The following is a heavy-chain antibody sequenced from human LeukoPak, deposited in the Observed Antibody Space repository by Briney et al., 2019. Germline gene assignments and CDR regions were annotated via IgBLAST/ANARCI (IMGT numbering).Heavy chain of an antibody. CDR1: GGSISSYY. CDR2: IYYSGST. V-gene: IGHV4-59*01. Sequence: PSETLSLTCTVSGGSISSYYWSWIRQPPGKGLEWSGYIYYSGSTNYNPSLKSRVTISVDTSKNQFSLKLSSVTAADTAVYYCARTYYDFWSGPNWFDPWGQGTLVTVSS. CDR3: ARTYYDFWSGPNWFDP. D-gene: IGHD3-3*01. J-gene: IGHJ5*02.